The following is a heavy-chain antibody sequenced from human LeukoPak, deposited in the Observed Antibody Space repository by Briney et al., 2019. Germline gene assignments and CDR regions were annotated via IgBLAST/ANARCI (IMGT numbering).Heavy chain of an antibody. CDR1: GFTFSSYA. CDR2: ISYDGSNK. D-gene: IGHD3-22*01. J-gene: IGHJ3*02. V-gene: IGHV3-30-3*01. CDR3: ARVGRAEDYYDSSGSDAFDI. Sequence: GGSLRLSCAASGFTFSSYAMHWVRQAPGKGLEWVAVISYDGSNKYYADSVKGRFTISRDNSKNTLYLQMNSLRAEDTAVYYCARVGRAEDYYDSSGSDAFDIWGQGTMVTVSS.